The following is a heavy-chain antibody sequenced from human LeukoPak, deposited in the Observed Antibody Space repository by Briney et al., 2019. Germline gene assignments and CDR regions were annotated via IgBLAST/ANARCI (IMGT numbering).Heavy chain of an antibody. CDR1: GDSISSYY. CDR2: IYHSGST. D-gene: IGHD4-17*01. V-gene: IGHV4-59*12. CDR3: ARGDDYDPGYFDY. J-gene: IGHJ4*02. Sequence: PSETLSLTCTVSGDSISSYYWSWIRQPPGKGLEWIGYIYHSGSTNYNPSLKSRVTISVDTSTNQFSLKLSSVTAADTAVYYCARGDDYDPGYFDYWGQGTLVTVSS.